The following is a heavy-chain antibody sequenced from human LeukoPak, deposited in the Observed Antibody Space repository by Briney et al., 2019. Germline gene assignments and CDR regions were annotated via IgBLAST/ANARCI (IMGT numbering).Heavy chain of an antibody. CDR1: GFTFGSHD. Sequence: GGSLRLSCEASGFTFGSHDMYWVGQAPGRGLEWVAGIFVSGGSTHYADPVKGRFTISRDNSRNTVCLQINSPRAEDTAVYYCGKTTVGYSSGQKPAWPVDYWGQGTLVTVSS. D-gene: IGHD5-18*01. CDR2: IFVSGGST. CDR3: GKTTVGYSSGQKPAWPVDY. J-gene: IGHJ4*02. V-gene: IGHV3-23*01.